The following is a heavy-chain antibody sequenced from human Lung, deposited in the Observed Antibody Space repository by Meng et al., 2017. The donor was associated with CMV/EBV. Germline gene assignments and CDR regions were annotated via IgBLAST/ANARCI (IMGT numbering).Heavy chain of an antibody. CDR3: ARSDYYAYFDY. CDR2: IYHSGNT. V-gene: IGHV4-61*03. Sequence: SETLSLTCTVSGGPVSSGRYYWNWIRQPPGKGLEWIGYIYHSGNTNYGPSLRYNPSLESRVIISSDTSKNHFSLKLSSVTTADTAVYYCARSDYYAYFDYWGHGTLVAVSS. D-gene: IGHD3-3*01. CDR1: GGPVSSGRYY. J-gene: IGHJ4*01.